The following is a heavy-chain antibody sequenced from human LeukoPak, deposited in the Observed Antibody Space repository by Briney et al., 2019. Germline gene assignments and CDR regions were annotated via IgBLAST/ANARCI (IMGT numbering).Heavy chain of an antibody. CDR3: AKDQGQLEYSSSQGFDY. CDR1: GFTFDDYA. J-gene: IGHJ4*02. Sequence: GGSLRLSCAASGFTFDDYAMHWVRQAPGKGLEWVSGISWNSGSIGYADSVKGRFTISRDNAKNSLYLQMNSLRAEDTASYYCAKDQGQLEYSSSQGFDYWGQGTLVTVSS. V-gene: IGHV3-9*01. CDR2: ISWNSGSI. D-gene: IGHD6-6*01.